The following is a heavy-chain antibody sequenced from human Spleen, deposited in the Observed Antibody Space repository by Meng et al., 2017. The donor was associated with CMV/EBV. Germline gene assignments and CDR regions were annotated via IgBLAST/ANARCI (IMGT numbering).Heavy chain of an antibody. V-gene: IGHV1-8*01. CDR2: MNPNSGNT. D-gene: IGHD6-13*01. CDR3: ARGPTSSSSWMGSQYYYYYYGMDV. J-gene: IGHJ6*02. Sequence: INWVGQATGQGPEWMGWMNPNSGNTGYAQKFQGRVTMTRNTSISTAYMELSSLRSEDTAVYYCARGPTSSSSWMGSQYYYYYYGMDVWGQGTTVTVSS.